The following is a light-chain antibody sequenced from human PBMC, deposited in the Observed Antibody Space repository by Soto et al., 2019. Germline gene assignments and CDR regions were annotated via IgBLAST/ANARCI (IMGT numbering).Light chain of an antibody. CDR3: QQYNSDSYT. J-gene: IGKJ2*01. Sequence: DIQMTQSPSTLSASVGDRVTITCRASQSISSWLSWYQQKPGKAPKFLIYDASNLQSGVPSRFSGSGSGTEFTLTISSLQTDDFATYYCQQYNSDSYTFGQGTKLEIK. V-gene: IGKV1-5*01. CDR1: QSISSW. CDR2: DAS.